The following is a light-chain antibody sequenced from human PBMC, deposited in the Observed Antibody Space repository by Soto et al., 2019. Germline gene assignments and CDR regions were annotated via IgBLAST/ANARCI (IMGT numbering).Light chain of an antibody. V-gene: IGLV4-69*01. Sequence: QPVLTQSPSASASLGASVKLTCTLSSGHSNYAIAWHQQQPEKGPRYLMKVNSGGSHIKGDGIPDRFSGSSSGAERYLFISSLQSEDEADYYCQTWGTGSAIVVFGGGTQLTGL. CDR1: SGHSNYA. CDR3: QTWGTGSAIVV. CDR2: VNSGGSH. J-gene: IGLJ7*01.